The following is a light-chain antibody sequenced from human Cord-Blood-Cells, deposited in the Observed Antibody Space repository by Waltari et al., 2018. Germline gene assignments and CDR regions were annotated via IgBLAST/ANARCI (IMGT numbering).Light chain of an antibody. J-gene: IGKJ3*01. Sequence: DIQLTQSPSSLSASVGDRVTITCQASQDISNNLIWYKQKPGKAPKLLIYDASNLETRVPSRFSGSGSGTDFTFTISSLQPEDIATYYCQQYDNLPFTFGPGTKVDIK. CDR3: QQYDNLPFT. V-gene: IGKV1-33*01. CDR2: DAS. CDR1: QDISNN.